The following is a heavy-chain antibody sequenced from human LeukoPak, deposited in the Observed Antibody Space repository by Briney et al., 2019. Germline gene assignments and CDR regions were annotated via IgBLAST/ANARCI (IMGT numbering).Heavy chain of an antibody. D-gene: IGHD3-10*01. CDR3: ARGGAGSYYSAVDY. Sequence: ASVKVSCKASGYTFTSYAMHWVRQAPGQRLEWMGWINAGNGNTKYSQKFQGRVTTTRDTSASTAYMELSSLRSEDTAVYYCARGGAGSYYSAVDYWGQGTLVTVSS. CDR2: INAGNGNT. V-gene: IGHV1-3*01. CDR1: GYTFTSYA. J-gene: IGHJ4*02.